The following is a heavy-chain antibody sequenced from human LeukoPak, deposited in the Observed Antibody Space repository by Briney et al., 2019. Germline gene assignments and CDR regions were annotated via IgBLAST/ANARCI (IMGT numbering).Heavy chain of an antibody. CDR2: ISSDGSNK. CDR1: GFTFTGYA. Sequence: SGGSLRLSCAASGFTFTGYAMLWVRQAPGKGLEWVAVISSDGSNKYYADYVRGRFTISRVNSKNTVDLQMNSLRAEDTAVYYCARNPSGYGWACVDYWGQGTLLTVSS. CDR3: ARNPSGYGWACVDY. D-gene: IGHD3-16*01. V-gene: IGHV3-30*04. J-gene: IGHJ4*02.